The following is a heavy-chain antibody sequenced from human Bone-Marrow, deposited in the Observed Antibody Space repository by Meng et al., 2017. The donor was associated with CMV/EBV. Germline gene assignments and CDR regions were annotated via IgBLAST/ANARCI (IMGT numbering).Heavy chain of an antibody. V-gene: IGHV4-59*01. CDR2: IHYSGTT. J-gene: IGHJ4*02. CDR3: TRGFPGGGHAVFSDY. Sequence: SETLSLTCRVSGGSMSSYYWTWIRHSPGEGLEWIGWIHYSGTTSFNPSLKSRVAISIDTSKNQFFLNLKSVNAADTAVYYCTRGFPGGGHAVFSDYWGQGMLVTVSS. CDR1: GGSMSSYY. D-gene: IGHD3-16*01.